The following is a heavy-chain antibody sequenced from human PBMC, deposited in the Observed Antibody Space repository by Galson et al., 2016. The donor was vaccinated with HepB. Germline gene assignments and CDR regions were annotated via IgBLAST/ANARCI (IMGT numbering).Heavy chain of an antibody. CDR2: IHHSGST. V-gene: IGHV4-38-2*02. D-gene: IGHD4-17*01. J-gene: IGHJ5*02. CDR1: GFSIIGGHY. CDR3: ARGTVAYGDSGFAP. Sequence: ETLSLTCTVSGFSIIGGHYWGWIRQPPGKGLEWIGVIHHSGSTCYNPSLKSRVTLSVDTSKNQFSLKLSSVSPADTAVYYCARGTVAYGDSGFAPWGQGTLVPVSS.